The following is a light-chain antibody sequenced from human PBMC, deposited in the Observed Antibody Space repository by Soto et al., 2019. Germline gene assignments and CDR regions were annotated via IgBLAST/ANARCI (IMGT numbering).Light chain of an antibody. CDR3: HQYNNWPPWT. Sequence: VVMSQSAATLSVSTGERATLSCRASHGISSNLAWYQQKPGQAPRLLIYDASTRATGIPARFSGSGSGTEFTLTISSLQSEDFAVYYCHQYNNWPPWTFGQGTMVDVK. CDR1: HGISSN. CDR2: DAS. V-gene: IGKV3-15*01. J-gene: IGKJ1*01.